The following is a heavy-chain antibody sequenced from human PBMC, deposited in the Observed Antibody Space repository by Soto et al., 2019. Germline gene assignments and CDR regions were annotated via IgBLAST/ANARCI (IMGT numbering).Heavy chain of an antibody. V-gene: IGHV4-4*02. CDR1: GGSISSNNW. J-gene: IGHJ4*02. CDR3: ATKAAAAQGSFDY. CDR2: IYDTGST. D-gene: IGHD6-13*01. Sequence: QVQLQESGPGLVKPSGTLSLTCAVSGGSISSNNWWSWVRQPPGKGLEWIGEIYDTGSTNYNPSLKGRVTGSVDKSRNQFSLKVSSVTAADTAVYYCATKAAAAQGSFDYWGQGTLVTVSS.